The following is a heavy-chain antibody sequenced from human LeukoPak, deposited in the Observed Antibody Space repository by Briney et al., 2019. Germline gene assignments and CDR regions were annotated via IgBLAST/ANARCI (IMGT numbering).Heavy chain of an antibody. V-gene: IGHV3-64*01. J-gene: IGHJ3*02. D-gene: IGHD4-17*01. Sequence: GGSLRLSCAASGFTFSSYAMHWVRQAPGKGLEYVSAISSNGGSTYHANSVKGRFTISRDNAKNALFLQMNSLRAEDTAVYYCARGTYDDPDAFDIWGQGTMVTVSS. CDR3: ARGTYDDPDAFDI. CDR1: GFTFSSYA. CDR2: ISSNGGST.